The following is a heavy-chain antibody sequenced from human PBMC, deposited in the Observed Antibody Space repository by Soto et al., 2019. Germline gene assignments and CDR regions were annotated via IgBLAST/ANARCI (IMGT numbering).Heavy chain of an antibody. D-gene: IGHD6-19*01. CDR3: ARRGIAVAKDY. CDR1: GGSISSYY. CDR2: IYYSGST. V-gene: IGHV4-59*01. Sequence: SETLSLTCTVSGGSISSYYWSWIRQPPGKGLDWIGYIYYSGSTNYNPSLKSRVTMSVDTAMNQFSLKLTSVTAADTAVYYCARRGIAVAKDYGGQGPLVTVSS. J-gene: IGHJ4*02.